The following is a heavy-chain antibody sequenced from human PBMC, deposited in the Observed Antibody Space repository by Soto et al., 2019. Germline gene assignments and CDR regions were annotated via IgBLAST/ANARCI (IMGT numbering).Heavy chain of an antibody. CDR3: AKSLSAIPGDS. J-gene: IGHJ4*02. CDR1: VFTYSSYL. CDR2: IKQDGSEK. Sequence: GGSLRLSCGASVFTYSSYLESGVRQGPGKGREWVANIKQDGSEKYYVDSVKGRFTISRDNAKNSLYLQMTSLRAEDTAVYHCAKSLSAIPGDSWGQGTLVTVSS. D-gene: IGHD2-2*01. V-gene: IGHV3-7*05.